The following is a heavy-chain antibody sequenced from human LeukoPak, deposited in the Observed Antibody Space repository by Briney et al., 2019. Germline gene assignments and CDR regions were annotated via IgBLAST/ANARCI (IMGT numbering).Heavy chain of an antibody. J-gene: IGHJ4*02. CDR1: GYTSTGYY. CDR2: INTNTGNP. V-gene: IGHV7-4-1*02. Sequence: ASVKVSCKASGYTSTGYYMHWVRQAPGQGLEWMGWINTNTGNPTYAQGFTGRFVFSLDTSVSTAYLQISGLTADDTAVYFCGRDPRLGIRGYTYGYIEYWGQGTLVTVSS. D-gene: IGHD5-18*01. CDR3: GRDPRLGIRGYTYGYIEY.